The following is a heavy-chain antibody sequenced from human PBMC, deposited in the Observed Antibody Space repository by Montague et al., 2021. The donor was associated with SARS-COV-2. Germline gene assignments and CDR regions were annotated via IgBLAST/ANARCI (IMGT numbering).Heavy chain of an antibody. CDR2: IYYSGXT. D-gene: IGHD3-3*01. Sequence: SETLSLTCTVSGGSISSSSYFWGWIRQPPGKGLKWLGSIYYSGXTXYXXXXKGRVTISVDTSKNQFSLKLSSVTAADTAVFYCARKTSRGLTIFGVVTASYCFDYWGRGTLVTVSS. V-gene: IGHV4-39*01. CDR1: GGSISSSSYF. J-gene: IGHJ4*02. CDR3: ARKTSRGLTIFGVVTASYCFDY.